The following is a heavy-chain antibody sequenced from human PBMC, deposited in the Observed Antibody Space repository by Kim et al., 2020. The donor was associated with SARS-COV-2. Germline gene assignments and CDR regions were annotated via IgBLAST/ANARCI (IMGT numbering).Heavy chain of an antibody. J-gene: IGHJ5*02. CDR3: ASVVPAGGWFDP. V-gene: IGHV4-59*13. Sequence: SETLSLTCTVSGGSISSYYWSWIRQPPGKGLEWIGYIYYSGSTNYNPSLKSRVTISVDTSKNQFSLKLSSVTAADTAVYYCASVVPAGGWFDPWGQGTLVTVSS. CDR2: IYYSGST. CDR1: GGSISSYY. D-gene: IGHD2-2*01.